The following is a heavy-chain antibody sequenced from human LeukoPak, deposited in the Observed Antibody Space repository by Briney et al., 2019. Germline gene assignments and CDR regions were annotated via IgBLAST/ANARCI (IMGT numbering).Heavy chain of an antibody. V-gene: IGHV3-23*01. J-gene: IGHJ3*02. Sequence: GGSLRLSCAASGFTFSSYAMSWVRQAPGKGLEWVSAISGSGGSTYYADSVKGRFTISRDNSKNTLYLQMNSLRAEDTAVYYCAKLTYYYDRGGSHDAFDIWGQGTMVTVSS. CDR1: GFTFSSYA. D-gene: IGHD3-22*01. CDR2: ISGSGGST. CDR3: AKLTYYYDRGGSHDAFDI.